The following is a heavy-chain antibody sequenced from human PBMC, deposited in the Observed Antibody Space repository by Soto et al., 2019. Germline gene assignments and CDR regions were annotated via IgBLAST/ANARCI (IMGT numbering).Heavy chain of an antibody. CDR2: ISGSGGST. J-gene: IGHJ3*02. CDR1: GFTFSSYA. V-gene: IGHV3-23*01. D-gene: IGHD4-17*01. Sequence: GGSLRLSCAASGFTFSSYAMSWVRQAPGRGLEWVSAISGSGGSTYYADSVKGRFTISRDNSKNTLYLQMNSLRAEDTAVYYCATYTTVTNAFDIWGQGTMVTVSS. CDR3: ATYTTVTNAFDI.